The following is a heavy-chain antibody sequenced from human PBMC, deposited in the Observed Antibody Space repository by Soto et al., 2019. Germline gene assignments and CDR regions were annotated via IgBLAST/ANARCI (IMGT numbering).Heavy chain of an antibody. CDR2: IKPGPNSG. Sequence: GASVKISYQASHDSLSSHFIHWVRQAPGEGLEWMGIIKPGPNSGSYSKEFQGRLTLTSDMPSRTVYMQLSNLRSDDTAVYYCAGASSRVSSGGAAYWGQGTLVTVSS. CDR1: HDSLSSHF. D-gene: IGHD3-10*01. J-gene: IGHJ4*02. V-gene: IGHV1-46*01. CDR3: AGASSRVSSGGAAY.